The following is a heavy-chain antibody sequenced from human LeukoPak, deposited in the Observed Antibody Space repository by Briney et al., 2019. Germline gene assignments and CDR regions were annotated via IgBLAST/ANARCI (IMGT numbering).Heavy chain of an antibody. D-gene: IGHD3-10*01. CDR2: IYPGDSDT. Sequence: GESLKISCQGSGYSFTSYWIGWVRQIPGKGLEWVGIIYPGDSDTRYSPYFQGQVTISTDKSISTAYLQWSSLKASDTAMYYCARHAPLVRGVICYFDRWGQGTLVSVCS. CDR1: GYSFTSYW. V-gene: IGHV5-51*01. CDR3: ARHAPLVRGVICYFDR. J-gene: IGHJ4*02.